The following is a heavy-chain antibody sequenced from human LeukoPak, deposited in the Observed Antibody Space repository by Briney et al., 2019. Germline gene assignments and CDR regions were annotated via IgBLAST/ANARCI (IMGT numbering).Heavy chain of an antibody. CDR1: GFTFSSYA. CDR2: ISGSGGST. V-gene: IGHV3-23*01. D-gene: IGHD5-12*01. CDR3: AKVSYSVRYGGYGYFDY. Sequence: GGSLRLSCAASGFTFSSYAMSWVRQAPGKGVEWVSAISGSGGSTYYADSVKGRFTISRDNSKNTLYLQMNSLRAEDTAVYYCAKVSYSVRYGGYGYFDYWGQGTLVTVSS. J-gene: IGHJ4*02.